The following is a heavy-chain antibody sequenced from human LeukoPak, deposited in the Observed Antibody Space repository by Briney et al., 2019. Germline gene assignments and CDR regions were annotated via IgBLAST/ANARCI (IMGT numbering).Heavy chain of an antibody. J-gene: IGHJ4*02. D-gene: IGHD2-15*01. CDR2: MSGST. Sequence: GGSLRLSCAASGFTFSSSTMSWVRQAPGKGLEWVSTMSGSTYYADSVKGRFTISRDNSKNTLYLQMNSLRAEDTAVYYCAKGRCSGGSWRWAFDYWGQGMLVTVSS. V-gene: IGHV3-23*01. CDR1: GFTFSSST. CDR3: AKGRCSGGSWRWAFDY.